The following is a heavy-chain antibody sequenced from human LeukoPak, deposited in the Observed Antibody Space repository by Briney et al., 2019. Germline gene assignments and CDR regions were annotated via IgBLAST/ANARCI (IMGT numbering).Heavy chain of an antibody. CDR2: INPSGGST. CDR1: GYTFTSYY. D-gene: IGHD6-13*01. V-gene: IGHV1-46*01. J-gene: IGHJ4*02. Sequence: ASVKVSCKASGYTFTSYYMHWVRQAPGQGLEWMGIINPSGGSTSYAQKFQGRVTMTRDTSTSTVYMELSSLRSEDTAVYYCAREAGIGAAAAAKYYFDYWGQGTLVTVSS. CDR3: AREAGIGAAAAAKYYFDY.